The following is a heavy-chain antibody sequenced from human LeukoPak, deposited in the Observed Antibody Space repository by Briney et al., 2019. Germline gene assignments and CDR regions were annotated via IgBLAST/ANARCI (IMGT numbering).Heavy chain of an antibody. CDR1: GFTVRSNY. J-gene: IGHJ4*02. CDR2: IYGGGTT. CDR3: AKVLTGSQDY. D-gene: IGHD7-27*01. Sequence: GGSLRLSCAASGFTVRSNYMSWVRQAPGKGLEWVSVIYGGGTTNYADSVKGRFSISRDNSKNTVYLQMKSLRAEDTAVYFCAKVLTGSQDYWGQGTLVTVSS. V-gene: IGHV3-66*01.